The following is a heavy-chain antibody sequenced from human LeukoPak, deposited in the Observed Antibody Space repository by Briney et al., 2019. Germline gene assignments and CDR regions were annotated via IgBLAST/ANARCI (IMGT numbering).Heavy chain of an antibody. CDR3: ARSRIRTAYFDY. CDR1: GGSFSGYY. J-gene: IGHJ4*02. D-gene: IGHD2-21*02. CDR2: INHSGST. Sequence: KPSETLSLTCAVYGGSFSGYYWSWIRQPPGKGLEWIGEINHSGSTNYNPSLKSRVTISVDTSKNQFSLKLSSVTAADTAVYYCARSRIRTAYFDYWGQGTLVTVSS. V-gene: IGHV4-34*01.